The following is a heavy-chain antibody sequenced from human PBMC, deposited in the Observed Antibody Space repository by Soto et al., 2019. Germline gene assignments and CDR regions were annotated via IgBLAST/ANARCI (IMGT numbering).Heavy chain of an antibody. J-gene: IGHJ4*02. CDR3: ARGPPQPDSYCGGDCYLGY. Sequence: SETLSLTCAVYGGSFSGYYWSWIRQPPGKGLEWIGEINHSGSTNYNPSLKSRVTISVDTSKNQFSLKLSSVTAADTAVYYCARGPPQPDSYCGGDCYLGYWGQGTRVTVSS. V-gene: IGHV4-34*01. CDR1: GGSFSGYY. CDR2: INHSGST. D-gene: IGHD2-21*02.